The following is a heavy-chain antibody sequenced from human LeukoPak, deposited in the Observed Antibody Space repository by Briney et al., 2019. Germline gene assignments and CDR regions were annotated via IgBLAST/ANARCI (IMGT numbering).Heavy chain of an antibody. J-gene: IGHJ4*02. V-gene: IGHV4-59*01. Sequence: SETLSLTCTVSAGSIISYYWSWIRQPPGKGLEWIGYVYYSGSTNYNPSLKSRVTISVDTSKNQFSLKLSSVTAADTAVYYCARAGSGYYPFDYWGQGTLVTVSS. CDR2: VYYSGST. CDR1: AGSIISYY. D-gene: IGHD3-22*01. CDR3: ARAGSGYYPFDY.